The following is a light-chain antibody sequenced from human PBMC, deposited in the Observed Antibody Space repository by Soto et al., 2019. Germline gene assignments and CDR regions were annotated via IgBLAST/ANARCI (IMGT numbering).Light chain of an antibody. CDR3: QQYYSYPRT. Sequence: AIRMTQSPSSLSASTGDRVTITCRASQGISSYLAWYQQKPGKAPKLLIYAASTLPSGVPSRFSGSGSGTDFTLTISCLQSDDFATYYCQQYYSYPRTFGQGTKLEIK. CDR1: QGISSY. J-gene: IGKJ2*01. CDR2: AAS. V-gene: IGKV1-8*01.